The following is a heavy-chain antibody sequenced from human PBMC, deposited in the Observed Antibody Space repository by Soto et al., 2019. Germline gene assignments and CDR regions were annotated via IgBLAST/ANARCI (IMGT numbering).Heavy chain of an antibody. D-gene: IGHD2-21*02. Sequence: GGSLRLSCAASGFTFSTYAMSWVRQAPGKGLEWVSALSGSGASTYYADSVKGRFSISRDNSKNTLYLQMNSLRAEGTAVYYCAKAFPVTVFYWGQGTLVTVSS. J-gene: IGHJ4*02. CDR3: AKAFPVTVFY. CDR2: LSGSGAST. CDR1: GFTFSTYA. V-gene: IGHV3-23*01.